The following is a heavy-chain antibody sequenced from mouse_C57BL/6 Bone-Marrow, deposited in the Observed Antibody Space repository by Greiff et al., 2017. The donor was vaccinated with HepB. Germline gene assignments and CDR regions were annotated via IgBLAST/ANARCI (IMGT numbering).Heavy chain of an antibody. J-gene: IGHJ1*03. CDR2: IRNKANGYTT. V-gene: IGHV7-3*01. D-gene: IGHD2-3*01. Sequence: EVKLVESGGGLVQPGGSLSLSCAPSGFTFTDYYMSWVRQPPGKALEWLGFIRNKANGYTTEYSASVKGRFTISRDNSQSILYLQMNALRAEDSATYYCARWLLLHWYFDVWGTGTTVTVSS. CDR3: ARWLLLHWYFDV. CDR1: GFTFTDYY.